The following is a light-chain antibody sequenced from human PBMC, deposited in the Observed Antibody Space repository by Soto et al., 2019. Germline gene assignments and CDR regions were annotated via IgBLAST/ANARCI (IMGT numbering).Light chain of an antibody. J-gene: IGLJ1*01. CDR2: DVS. CDR1: SSDVVGYNY. V-gene: IGLV2-14*03. CDR3: SSYTTSNTRQIV. Sequence: QSVLAQPASVSGSPGQSITISCTGTSSDVVGYNYVSWYQHHPGKAPNLMIYDVSNRPSGVSNRFSGSKSGNTASLTISGLQPEDEADYYCSSYTTSNTRQIVLGTGTKVTVL.